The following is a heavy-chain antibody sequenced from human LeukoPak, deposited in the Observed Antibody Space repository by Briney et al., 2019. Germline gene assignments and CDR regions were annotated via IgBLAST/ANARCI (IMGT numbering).Heavy chain of an antibody. D-gene: IGHD3-22*01. CDR1: GGTFRSYT. CDR3: ARVSFDTSGHKINFDY. V-gene: IGHV1-69*02. Sequence: GASVKVSCKASGGTFRSYTISWVRQAPGQGLEWPGRIIPILGIANYAQKFQGRVTITANKSTSTAYMELSSLRSEDTAVSYCARVSFDTSGHKINFDYWGHGTLVTVSS. J-gene: IGHJ4*01. CDR2: IIPILGIA.